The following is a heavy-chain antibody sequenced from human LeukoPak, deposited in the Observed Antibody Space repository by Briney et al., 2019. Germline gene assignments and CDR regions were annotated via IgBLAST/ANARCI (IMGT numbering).Heavy chain of an antibody. V-gene: IGHV4-38-2*02. CDR2: IYHSGST. Sequence: PSETLSLTCTVSGYSISSGYYWGWIRQPPGKGLEWIGSIYHSGSTYYNPSLKSRVTISVDTSKNQFSLKLSSVTAADTAVYYCAREGTYYYGSGTSFDYWGQGTLVTVSS. J-gene: IGHJ4*02. CDR3: AREGTYYYGSGTSFDY. CDR1: GYSISSGYY. D-gene: IGHD3-10*01.